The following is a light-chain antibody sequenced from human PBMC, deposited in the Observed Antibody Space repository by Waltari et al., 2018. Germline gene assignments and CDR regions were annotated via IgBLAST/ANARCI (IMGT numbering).Light chain of an antibody. CDR3: QQSYSTLVT. V-gene: IGKV1-39*01. Sequence: DIQMTQSPSSLSASVGDRVTITCRASRSISNYLNWYQQRPGKAPKVLIYAASTLQSGVPSRFSGSGSGTDFTLTINSLQPEDFASYYCQQSYSTLVTFGGGTKVEIK. CDR2: AAS. J-gene: IGKJ4*01. CDR1: RSISNY.